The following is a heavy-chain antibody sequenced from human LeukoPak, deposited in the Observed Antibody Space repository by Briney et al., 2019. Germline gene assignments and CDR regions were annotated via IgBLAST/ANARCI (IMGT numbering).Heavy chain of an antibody. V-gene: IGHV1-8*01. CDR2: MNYNSGNT. Sequence: WMNYNSGNTGYAQKFQGRVIMTRNISISTAYMELSSLRSDDTAVYYCARVSGSYPPPDYWGQGTLVTVSS. CDR3: ARVSGSYPPPDY. J-gene: IGHJ4*02. D-gene: IGHD1-26*01.